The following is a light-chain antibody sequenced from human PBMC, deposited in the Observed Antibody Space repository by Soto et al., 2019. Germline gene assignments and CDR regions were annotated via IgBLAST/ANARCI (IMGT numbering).Light chain of an antibody. Sequence: SALTQPASVSGSPGQSITISCTGTSSDVGNYIFVSWYRQHPGKAPKPMIYDINNRPSGVSNRFSGSKSGNTASLTISGLQAEDEADYYCVSYTTSASYVFGTGTKVTVL. CDR1: SSDVGNYIF. CDR3: VSYTTSASYV. CDR2: DIN. J-gene: IGLJ1*01. V-gene: IGLV2-14*01.